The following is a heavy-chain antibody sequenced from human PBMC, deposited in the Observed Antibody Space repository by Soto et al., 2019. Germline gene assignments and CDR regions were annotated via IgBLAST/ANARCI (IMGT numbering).Heavy chain of an antibody. J-gene: IGHJ6*02. CDR2: IKQDGSEK. CDR3: ARDSDGYSYGYSSWYYYYYYGMDV. V-gene: IGHV3-7*03. Sequence: GGSLRLSCAASGFTFSSYWMSWARQAPGKGLEWVANIKQDGSEKYYVDSVKGRFTISRDNAKNSLYLQMNSLRAEDTAVYYCARDSDGYSYGYSSWYYYYYYGMDVWGQGTTVTVSS. CDR1: GFTFSSYW. D-gene: IGHD5-18*01.